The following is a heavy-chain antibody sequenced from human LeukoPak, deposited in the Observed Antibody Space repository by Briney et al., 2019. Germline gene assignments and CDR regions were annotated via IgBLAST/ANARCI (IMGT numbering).Heavy chain of an antibody. CDR1: GFTFSSYS. CDR3: ARESPPNQGVYYYYYGMDV. D-gene: IGHD1-14*01. CDR2: ISSSSSCI. Sequence: GGSLRLSCAASGFTFSSYSMNWVRQAPGKGLEWVSSISSSSSCIYYADSVKGRFTISRDNAKNSLYLQMNSLRAEDTAVYYCARESPPNQGVYYYYYGMDVWGQGTTVTVSS. V-gene: IGHV3-21*01. J-gene: IGHJ6*02.